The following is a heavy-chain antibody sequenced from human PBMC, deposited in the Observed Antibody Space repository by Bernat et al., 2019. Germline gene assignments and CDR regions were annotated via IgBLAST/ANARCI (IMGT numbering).Heavy chain of an antibody. Sequence: EVQLVESGGGLVEPGGSLRLSCAASGFTFSNAWMNWVRQAPGKGLEWVGRIKSKTDGGTTDYAAPVKGRFTISRDDSKNTVYLQMNSLKSEDTAVYYCPTEASSGYYAFDMWGQGTMVTVSS. J-gene: IGHJ3*02. CDR2: IKSKTDGGTT. V-gene: IGHV3-15*07. D-gene: IGHD3-22*01. CDR1: GFTFSNAW. CDR3: PTEASSGYYAFDM.